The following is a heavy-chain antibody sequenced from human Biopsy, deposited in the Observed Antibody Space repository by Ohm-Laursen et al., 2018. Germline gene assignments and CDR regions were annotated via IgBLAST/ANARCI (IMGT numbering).Heavy chain of an antibody. Sequence: SQPLSLTCTVSGVSINPGGYYWTSIRQPPRTGLEWIGYIHYSGNTLYNPSLKSRLTISVDTSRNQFSLKLTSVTAADTALYYCTRAGGGKIYGLWGQGTLVTVSS. CDR2: IHYSGNT. J-gene: IGHJ4*02. V-gene: IGHV4-31*03. D-gene: IGHD3-16*01. CDR1: GVSINPGGYY. CDR3: TRAGGGKIYGL.